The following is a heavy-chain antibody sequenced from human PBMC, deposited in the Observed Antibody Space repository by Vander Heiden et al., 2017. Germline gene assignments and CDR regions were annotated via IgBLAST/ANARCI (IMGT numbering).Heavy chain of an antibody. J-gene: IGHJ4*02. D-gene: IGHD2-2*02. CDR2: ISHSGTT. CDR1: GGSVSSGDSS. CDR3: ARSTATCSVWAALTPRCYTYFFHH. V-gene: IGHV4-30-2*01. Sequence: QLQLQESGPGLVKPSQTLSLTCAVSGGSVSSGDSSCSWIRQPPGKGLEWIGYISHSGTTDYNPSLKSRVTLSLDRSRNHFSLSLTSVTAADTAVYYCARSTATCSVWAALTPRCYTYFFHHWGLGTLVTVSS.